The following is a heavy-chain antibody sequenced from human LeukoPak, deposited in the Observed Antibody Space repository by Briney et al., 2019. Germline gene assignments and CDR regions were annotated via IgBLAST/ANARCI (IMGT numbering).Heavy chain of an antibody. D-gene: IGHD1-1*01. CDR3: ARVLGSISH. V-gene: IGHV1-8*01. CDR2: MNPNSGNT. CDR1: GYTFSTCD. Sequence: EASVKVSCKSSGYTFSTCDINWVRQATGQGLEWMGWMNPNSGNTGFAHKFQGRVTLTRDTSINTAYMELSSLRSEDTAVSYCARVLGSISHWGQGTLVTVSS. J-gene: IGHJ4*02.